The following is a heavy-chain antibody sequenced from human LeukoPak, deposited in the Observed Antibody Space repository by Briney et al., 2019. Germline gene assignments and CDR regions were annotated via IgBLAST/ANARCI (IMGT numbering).Heavy chain of an antibody. CDR2: ILSDGRNR. CDR3: ARDLRSSNWYTGIDL. CDR1: GFTMSNYG. Sequence: QPGRSLRLSCAASGFTMSNYGMHWVRQAPGKGLEWVAVILSDGRNRYYGDSVRGRFTISSDSSKNTLYLEMNSLSADDTALYYCARDLRSSNWYTGIDLWGQGTLVTVSS. V-gene: IGHV3-30*03. D-gene: IGHD6-13*01. J-gene: IGHJ5*02.